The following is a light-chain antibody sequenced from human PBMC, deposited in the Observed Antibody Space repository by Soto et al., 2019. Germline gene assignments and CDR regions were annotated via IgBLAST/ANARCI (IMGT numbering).Light chain of an antibody. CDR2: DAS. CDR1: QSISTW. Sequence: DIQMTQSPSTLSASVGDRVTITCRASQSISTWLAWYQQKPGKAPKLLIYDASSLESGVPSRFSGSGSGTEFNLTISSLQPDDFATYYCQQYNSYPWTFGQGTKVDIK. CDR3: QQYNSYPWT. J-gene: IGKJ1*01. V-gene: IGKV1-5*01.